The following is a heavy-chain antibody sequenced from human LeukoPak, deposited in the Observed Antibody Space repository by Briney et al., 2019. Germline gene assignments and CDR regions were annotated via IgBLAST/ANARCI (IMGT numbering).Heavy chain of an antibody. Sequence: GGSLRLSCAASGFTFSSYAMHWVRQAPGKGLEWVSGISWNSGSIGYADSVKGRFTISRDNAKNSLYLQMNSLRAEDTALYYCAKALAFGVVIIGAFDIWGQGTMVTVSS. J-gene: IGHJ3*02. CDR3: AKALAFGVVIIGAFDI. CDR2: ISWNSGSI. D-gene: IGHD3-3*01. V-gene: IGHV3-9*01. CDR1: GFTFSSYA.